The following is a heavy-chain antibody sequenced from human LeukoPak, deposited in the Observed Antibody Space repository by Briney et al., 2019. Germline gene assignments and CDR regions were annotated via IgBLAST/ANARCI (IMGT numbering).Heavy chain of an antibody. D-gene: IGHD1-26*01. CDR1: GFTFDDYA. CDR2: ISWNSGSI. V-gene: IGHV3-9*03. Sequence: GGSLRLSCAASGFTFDDYAMHWVRQAPGKGLEWVSGISWNSGSIGYADSVKGRFTISRDNAKNSLYLQMNGLRAEDMALYYCAKVRGSYYVYDAFDIWGQGTMVTVSS. J-gene: IGHJ3*02. CDR3: AKVRGSYYVYDAFDI.